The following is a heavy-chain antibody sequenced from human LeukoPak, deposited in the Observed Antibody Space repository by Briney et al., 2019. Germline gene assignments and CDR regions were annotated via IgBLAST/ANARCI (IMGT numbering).Heavy chain of an antibody. CDR3: ARGSALLALSFDY. CDR2: IIPIFGTA. Sequence: SVKVSCKASGYTFTSYGISWVRQAPGQGLEWMGGIIPIFGTANYAQKFQGRVTITADESTSTAYMELSSLRSEDTAVYYCARGSALLALSFDYWGQGTLVTVSS. V-gene: IGHV1-69*13. J-gene: IGHJ4*02. CDR1: GYTFTSYG. D-gene: IGHD2-15*01.